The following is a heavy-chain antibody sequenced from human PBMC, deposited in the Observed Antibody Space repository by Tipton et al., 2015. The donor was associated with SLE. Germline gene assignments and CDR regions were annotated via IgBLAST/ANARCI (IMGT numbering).Heavy chain of an antibody. J-gene: IGHJ4*02. Sequence: TLSLTCTVSGGSFSSHNSYWGWIRQPPGKGLEWVGIAYHSGITYSNPSLKSRVSVSVDTSKNQFSLKVNSVTAADTAVYYCARDREQFSKWGQGTLVTVSS. CDR2: AYHSGIT. D-gene: IGHD6-19*01. V-gene: IGHV4-39*07. CDR3: ARDREQFSK. CDR1: GGSFSSHNSY.